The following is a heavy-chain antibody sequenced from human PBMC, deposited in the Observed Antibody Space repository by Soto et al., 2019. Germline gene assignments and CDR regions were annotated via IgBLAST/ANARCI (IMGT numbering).Heavy chain of an antibody. J-gene: IGHJ4*02. Sequence: EVQLLESGGGLVQPGGSLRLSCAASGFTFSNYAVTWVRQAPGKGLEWVSTISGSGGSTYYADSVKGRVTISRDNSTITLYLQMSSLRAEDTAVYYCATDQGSSWSDIDYWGQGTLVTVSS. D-gene: IGHD6-13*01. CDR2: ISGSGGST. V-gene: IGHV3-23*01. CDR1: GFTFSNYA. CDR3: ATDQGSSWSDIDY.